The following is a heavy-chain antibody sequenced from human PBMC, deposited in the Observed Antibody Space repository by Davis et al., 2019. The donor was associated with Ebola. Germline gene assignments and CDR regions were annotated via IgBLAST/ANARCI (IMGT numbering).Heavy chain of an antibody. CDR1: GASISAVNW. D-gene: IGHD3-22*01. V-gene: IGHV4-4*02. J-gene: IGHJ6*02. Sequence: SETLSLTCVVSGASISAVNWWSWVRQPPGKGLEWIGEIYHSGSTNYNPSLKSRVTISVDKSKNQFSLKLSSVTAADTAVYYCARDLGYYYDSSGYYGSRQDYYYYYGMDVWGQGTTVTVSS. CDR3: ARDLGYYYDSSGYYGSRQDYYYYYGMDV. CDR2: IYHSGST.